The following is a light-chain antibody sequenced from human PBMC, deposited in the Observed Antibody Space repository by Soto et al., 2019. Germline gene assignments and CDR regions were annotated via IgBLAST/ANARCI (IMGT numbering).Light chain of an antibody. CDR3: QQDYNVPKT. CDR2: GAS. V-gene: IGKV3D-7*01. CDR1: QSVSSSY. J-gene: IGKJ4*01. Sequence: PGERVTLSCRASQSVSSSYLTWYQQKPGQAPRLLIYGASTRATSIPARFSGSGSGTDFTLTISSLQPEDFAVYYCQQDYNVPKTFGGGTKVEIK.